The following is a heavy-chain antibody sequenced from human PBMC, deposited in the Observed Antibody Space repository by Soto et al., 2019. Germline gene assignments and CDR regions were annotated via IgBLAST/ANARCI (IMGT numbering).Heavy chain of an antibody. CDR2: INPNSGGT. J-gene: IGHJ3*02. CDR3: ARDRDIDDAFDI. Sequence: ASVKVSCKASGYTFPGYYMHWVRQAPGHGLEWMGWINPNSGGTNYAQKFQGWVTMTRDTSISTAYMELSRLRSDDTAVYYCARDRDIDDAFDICGQGTMVTVSS. V-gene: IGHV1-2*04. D-gene: IGHD2-15*01. CDR1: GYTFPGYY.